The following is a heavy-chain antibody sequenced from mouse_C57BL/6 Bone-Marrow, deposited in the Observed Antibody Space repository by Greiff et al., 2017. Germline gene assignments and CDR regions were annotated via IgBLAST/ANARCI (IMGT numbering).Heavy chain of an antibody. CDR2: ISTYYGDA. CDR3: ARGGNYGGYYFDY. Sequence: QVQLQQSGPELVRPGVSVKISCKGSGYTFTDYAMHWVKQSHAKSLEWIGVISTYYGDASYNQKFKDKDTLTVEKSSSTVYLELSRLTSDDSAVYDCARGGNYGGYYFDYWGQGTTLTVSS. J-gene: IGHJ2*01. CDR1: GYTFTDYA. D-gene: IGHD2-1*01. V-gene: IGHV1-67*01.